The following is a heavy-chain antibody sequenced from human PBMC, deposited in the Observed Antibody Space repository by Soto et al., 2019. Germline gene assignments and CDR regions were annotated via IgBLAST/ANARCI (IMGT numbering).Heavy chain of an antibody. D-gene: IGHD3-3*01. V-gene: IGHV4-34*01. J-gene: IGHJ4*02. CDR2: INHSGST. Sequence: SETLSLTCAVYGGSFSGYYWSWIRQPPGKGLEWIGEINHSGSTNYNPSLKSRVTISVDTSKNQFSLKLSSVTAADTAVYYCARGLYYDFWSSYYDYWGQGTLVTVSS. CDR3: ARGLYYDFWSSYYDY. CDR1: GGSFSGYY.